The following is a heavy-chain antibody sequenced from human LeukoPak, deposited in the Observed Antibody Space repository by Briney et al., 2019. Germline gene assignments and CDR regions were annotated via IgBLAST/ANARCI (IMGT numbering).Heavy chain of an antibody. CDR3: AREGTHIVAMLD. CDR1: GYTFTGYY. J-gene: IGHJ4*02. Sequence: SVKVSCKASGYTFTGYYMHLVRQAPGQGLEWMGRIIPIFGTANYAQKFQGRVTITTDESTSTAYMELSSLRSEDTAVYYCAREGTHIVAMLDWGQGTLVTVSS. D-gene: IGHD5-12*01. V-gene: IGHV1-69*05. CDR2: IIPIFGTA.